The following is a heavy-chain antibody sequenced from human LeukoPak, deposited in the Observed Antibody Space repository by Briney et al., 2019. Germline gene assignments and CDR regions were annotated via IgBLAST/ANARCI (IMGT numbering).Heavy chain of an antibody. CDR1: GFTFSDYY. CDR3: ASYDSSGYYYAEH. CDR2: ISSSGSTI. D-gene: IGHD3-22*01. J-gene: IGHJ4*02. V-gene: IGHV3-11*01. Sequence: GGSLRLSCAASGFTFSDYYMSWIRQAPGKVLEWVSYISSSGSTIYYADSVKGRFTISRDNAKNSLYLQMNSQRAEDTAVYYCASYDSSGYYYAEHWGQGTLVTVSS.